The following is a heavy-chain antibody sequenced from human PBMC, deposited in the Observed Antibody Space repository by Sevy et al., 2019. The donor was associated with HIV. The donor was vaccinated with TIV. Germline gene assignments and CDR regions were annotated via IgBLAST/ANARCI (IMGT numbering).Heavy chain of an antibody. J-gene: IGHJ6*03. CDR2: IYHSGTT. D-gene: IGHD3-3*01. CDR1: GFSISNNFY. Sequence: SETLSLTCDVSGFSISNNFYWGWIRPPPGKGLEWIGSIYHSGTTYYSPSLNSRVTISVDMSNNQFALRLNSVTAADTAVYYCARARRPETNYFCMDVWGKGTTVTVSS. CDR3: ARARRPETNYFCMDV. V-gene: IGHV4-38-2*01.